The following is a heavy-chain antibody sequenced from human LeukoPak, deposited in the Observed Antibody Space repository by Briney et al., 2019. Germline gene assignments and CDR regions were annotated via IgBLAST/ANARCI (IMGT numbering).Heavy chain of an antibody. J-gene: IGHJ4*02. CDR2: ISHDGTTK. Sequence: SGGSLRLSCAASGFAFSNYAIHWVCQAPGKGLEWVAVISHDGTTKYYADSVKGRFTVSRDNSKNTLYLEMNSLRVEDTAVYYCARAVVGKEDLDHWCQGTLVTVSS. D-gene: IGHD6-13*01. CDR3: ARAVVGKEDLDH. V-gene: IGHV3-30*04. CDR1: GFAFSNYA.